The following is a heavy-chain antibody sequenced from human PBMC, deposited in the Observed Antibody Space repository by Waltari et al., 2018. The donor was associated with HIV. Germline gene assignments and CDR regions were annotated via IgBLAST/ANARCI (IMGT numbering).Heavy chain of an antibody. Sequence: QVQLQQSGPGLVKPSQTLSLTCAISGDSVSSNSAAWNWIRQSPSRVHEWLGRTYDRSKLYNDYALSGKSRITINPATSKNQFSLQLNSVTPEDTAVYYGAREGDRGYSYGPPFDYWGQGTLVTVSS. V-gene: IGHV6-1*01. CDR1: GDSVSSNSAA. CDR2: TYDRSKLYN. J-gene: IGHJ4*02. D-gene: IGHD5-18*01. CDR3: AREGDRGYSYGPPFDY.